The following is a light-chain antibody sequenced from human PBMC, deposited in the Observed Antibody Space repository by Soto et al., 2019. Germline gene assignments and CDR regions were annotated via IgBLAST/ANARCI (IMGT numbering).Light chain of an antibody. CDR3: QQYNNWPPAT. CDR1: QSVSSK. V-gene: IGKV3-15*01. J-gene: IGKJ4*01. CDR2: GAS. Sequence: EIVMTQSPDTLSVSPGERATLSCRASQSVSSKLAWYQQKPGQAPRLLIYGASTRATGIPARFSGSGSGTEFTLTISSLQSEDFALYYCQQYNNWPPATFGGGTKVDIK.